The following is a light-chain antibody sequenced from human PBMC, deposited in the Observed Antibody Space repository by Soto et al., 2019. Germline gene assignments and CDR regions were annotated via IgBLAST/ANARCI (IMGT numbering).Light chain of an antibody. J-gene: IGKJ4*01. CDR3: QQYGTSALT. CDR1: QSVSSSF. V-gene: IGKV3-20*01. CDR2: GAS. Sequence: EIVLTQSPGTLSLSPGQRATLSCRASQSVSSSFLAWYQQKPAQAPRLLIYGASSRATGIPDRFSGSGSGTDCTLSISRLEPEDFAVYYCQQYGTSALTFGGGTQVEIK.